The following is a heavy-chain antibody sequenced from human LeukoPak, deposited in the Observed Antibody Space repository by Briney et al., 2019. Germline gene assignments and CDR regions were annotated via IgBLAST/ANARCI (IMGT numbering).Heavy chain of an antibody. D-gene: IGHD3-16*02. CDR1: GYTLTELS. CDR2: FDPEDGET. CDR3: ATTQASPLFGGVIAQDNDAFDI. V-gene: IGHV1-24*01. J-gene: IGHJ3*02. Sequence: ASVKVSCKVSGYTLTELSMHWVRQAPGKGLEWMGGFDPEDGETIYAQKFQGRGTMTEDTATDTAYMELSSRRSADTAVYYCATTQASPLFGGVIAQDNDAFDIWGQGTMVTVSS.